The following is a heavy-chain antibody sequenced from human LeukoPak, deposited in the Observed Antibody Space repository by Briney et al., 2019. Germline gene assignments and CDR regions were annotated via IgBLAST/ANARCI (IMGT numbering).Heavy chain of an antibody. CDR1: RFTFSTYW. V-gene: IGHV3-74*01. D-gene: IGHD4-17*01. CDR2: IKGDGSST. Sequence: GGSLRLSCAASRFTFSTYWMHWVRQAPGKGRVWVARIKGDGSSTIYADSVKGRFTISRDNSKNTLYLQTSSLRVEDTAVYYCARASTTVPNLLDHWGRGTLVTVSS. J-gene: IGHJ4*02. CDR3: ARASTTVPNLLDH.